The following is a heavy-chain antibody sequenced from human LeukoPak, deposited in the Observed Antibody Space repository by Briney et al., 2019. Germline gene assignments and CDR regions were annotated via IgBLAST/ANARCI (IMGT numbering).Heavy chain of an antibody. Sequence: GGSLRLSCAASGFTFSNYPMNWVRQAPGKGLEWVSYIGSGGSPIYYADSVRGRFSISRDNAKNSLYLQMSSLRAEDTAVYYCARVSYNSGYIFDYWGQGTLVTVSS. V-gene: IGHV3-48*03. CDR3: ARVSYNSGYIFDY. J-gene: IGHJ4*02. D-gene: IGHD5-18*01. CDR1: GFTFSNYP. CDR2: IGSGGSPI.